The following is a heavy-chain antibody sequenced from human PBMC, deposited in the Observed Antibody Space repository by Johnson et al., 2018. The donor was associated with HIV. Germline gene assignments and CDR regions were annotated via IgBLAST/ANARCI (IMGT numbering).Heavy chain of an antibody. V-gene: IGHV3-20*04. Sequence: VQLVESGGGMVRPGGSLRLSCAASRFIFDDYGMSWVRQAPGTGLEWVSGINWNGGITDYADSVKGRFTISRDNAKNSLWLQMNSLRAEDTALYYCARACRDGYTCDAFDIWGQGTMVTVSS. J-gene: IGHJ3*02. CDR2: INWNGGIT. D-gene: IGHD5-24*01. CDR3: ARACRDGYTCDAFDI. CDR1: RFIFDDYG.